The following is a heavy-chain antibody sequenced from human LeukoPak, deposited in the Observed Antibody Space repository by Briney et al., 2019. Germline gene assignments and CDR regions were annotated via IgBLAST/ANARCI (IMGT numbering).Heavy chain of an antibody. CDR2: IYCSGST. J-gene: IGHJ3*02. D-gene: IGHD4-17*01. CDR3: ATSYDDYAAAFDI. CDR1: GGSISSGDYY. Sequence: SQTLSLTCTVSGGSISSGDYYWSWIRQPPGKGLEWIGYIYCSGSTYYNPSLKSRVTISVDTSKNQFSLKLSSVTAADTAVYYCATSYDDYAAAFDIWGQGTMVTVSS. V-gene: IGHV4-30-4*01.